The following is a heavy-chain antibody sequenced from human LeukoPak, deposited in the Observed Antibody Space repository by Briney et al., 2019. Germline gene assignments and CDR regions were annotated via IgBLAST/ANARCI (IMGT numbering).Heavy chain of an antibody. V-gene: IGHV4-61*01. CDR1: GGSISTSNYY. Sequence: PSETLSLTCTVSGGSISTSNYYWSWIRRPPGKGLEWIGYIYYSGSTNYNPSLKSRVTISVDTSKNQFSLKLSSVTAADTAVYYCARGPLGDEFADAFDIWGQGTMVTVSS. CDR3: ARGPLGDEFADAFDI. J-gene: IGHJ3*02. CDR2: IYYSGST. D-gene: IGHD4-17*01.